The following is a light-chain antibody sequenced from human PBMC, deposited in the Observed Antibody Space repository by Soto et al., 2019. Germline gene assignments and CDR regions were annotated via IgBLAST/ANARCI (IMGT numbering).Light chain of an antibody. J-gene: IGKJ4*01. Sequence: VITQSPSTVSVSPGERATLSCRASQSVSSSYLAWYEQKPGQAPRLLIYDASSRATGIPDRFSGSGSGTDFTLTISRLEPEDFAVYYCQQYGSSPFGGGTKVDI. CDR1: QSVSSSY. V-gene: IGKV3-20*01. CDR3: QQYGSSP. CDR2: DAS.